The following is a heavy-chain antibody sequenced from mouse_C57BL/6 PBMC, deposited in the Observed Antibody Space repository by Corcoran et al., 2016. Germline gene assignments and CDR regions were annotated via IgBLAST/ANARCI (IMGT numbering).Heavy chain of an antibody. CDR1: GYTFTTYG. V-gene: IGHV9-3*01. Sequence: QIQLVQSGPELKKPGETVKISCKASGYTFTTYGMSWVKQAPGKGLKWMGWINTYSGVPTYADDFKGRFAFSLETSASTAYLQITNLKNEDTATYFCARVPWLLNYAMDYWGQGTSVTVSS. CDR2: INTYSGVP. D-gene: IGHD2-3*01. CDR3: ARVPWLLNYAMDY. J-gene: IGHJ4*01.